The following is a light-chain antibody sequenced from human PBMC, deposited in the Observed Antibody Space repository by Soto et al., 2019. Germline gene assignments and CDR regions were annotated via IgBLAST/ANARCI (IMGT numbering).Light chain of an antibody. CDR1: SSNIGAGHD. CDR3: QSYDTVLHVV. V-gene: IGLV1-40*01. CDR2: ANN. J-gene: IGLJ2*01. Sequence: QSVLTQSPSVSGAPGQRVTISCTGTSSNIGAGHDVQWYQQLPGTAPKLLIYANNNRPSGVPDRFSGSKSGTSSSLAITGLQAEDEAYYYCQSYDTVLHVVFGGGTKLTVL.